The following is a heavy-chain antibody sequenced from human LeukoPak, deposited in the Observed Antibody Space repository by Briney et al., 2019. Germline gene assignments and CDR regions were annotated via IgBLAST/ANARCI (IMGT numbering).Heavy chain of an antibody. V-gene: IGHV3-30-3*01. CDR1: GFTVSSNY. CDR2: ISYDGSNK. CDR3: ARGSLYCSSTSCFSYYFDY. Sequence: GGSLRLSCAASGFTVSSNYMSWVRQAPGKGLEWVAVISYDGSNKYYADSVKGRFTISRDNSKNTLYLQMNSLRAEDTAVYYCARGSLYCSSTSCFSYYFDYWGQGTLVTVSS. J-gene: IGHJ4*02. D-gene: IGHD2-2*01.